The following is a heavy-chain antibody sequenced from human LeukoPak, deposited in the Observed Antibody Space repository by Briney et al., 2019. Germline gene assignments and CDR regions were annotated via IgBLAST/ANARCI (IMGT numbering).Heavy chain of an antibody. D-gene: IGHD5-24*01. CDR1: GGSISSPFYY. J-gene: IGHJ4*02. Sequence: SETLSLTCTVSGGSISSPFYYWGWGRQPPGKGRGWVGAISYSGTTYYTPSLKSRVTISVATSKNQFSLKLTSVTAADMAVYYCARQNSYNYAYFDYWGQGTLVTVSS. CDR3: ARQNSYNYAYFDY. V-gene: IGHV4-39*01. CDR2: ISYSGTT.